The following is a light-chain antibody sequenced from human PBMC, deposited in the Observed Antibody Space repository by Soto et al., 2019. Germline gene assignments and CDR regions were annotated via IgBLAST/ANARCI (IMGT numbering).Light chain of an antibody. CDR2: GAS. V-gene: IGKV3-20*01. Sequence: EIVLTQSPGTLSLSPGERATLSCRASQSVSSSYLAWYQQKPGQAPRLLIYGASSMATGIPDRFSGSGSGTDFTLPITDLQPDDFTSYFCLQTDSVPYTFGQGT. J-gene: IGKJ2*01. CDR3: LQTDSVPYT. CDR1: QSVSSSY.